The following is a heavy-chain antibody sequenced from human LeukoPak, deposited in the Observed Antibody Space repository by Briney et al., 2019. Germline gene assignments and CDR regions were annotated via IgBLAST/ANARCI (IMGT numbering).Heavy chain of an antibody. CDR3: AKGGLGGELLRVFDY. Sequence: GGSLRLSCAASGFTFSSYDMHWVRQATGKGLEWVSAIGTAGDTYYPGSVKGRFTISRENAKNSLYLQMNSLRAEDTALYYCAKGGLGGELLRVFDYWGQGTLVTVSS. D-gene: IGHD1-26*01. CDR2: IGTAGDT. CDR1: GFTFSSYD. J-gene: IGHJ4*02. V-gene: IGHV3-13*01.